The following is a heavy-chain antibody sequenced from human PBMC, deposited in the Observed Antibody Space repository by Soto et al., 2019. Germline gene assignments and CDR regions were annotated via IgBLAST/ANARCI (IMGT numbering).Heavy chain of an antibody. V-gene: IGHV6-1*01. CDR1: GDSVSSNSAA. CDR2: TYYRSKWYN. D-gene: IGHD6-19*01. Sequence: SQTLSLTCAISGDSVSSNSAAWNWIRQSPSRGLEWLGRTYYRSKWYNDYAVSVKSRITINPDTSKNQFSLQLNSVTPEDTAVYYCARDLGIAVAATRLGYYYYGMDVWGQGTTVTVSS. J-gene: IGHJ6*02. CDR3: ARDLGIAVAATRLGYYYYGMDV.